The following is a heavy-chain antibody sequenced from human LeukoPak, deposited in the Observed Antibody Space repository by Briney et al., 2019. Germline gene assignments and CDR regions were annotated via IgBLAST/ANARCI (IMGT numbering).Heavy chain of an antibody. CDR1: GGSISSYY. V-gene: IGHV4-59*01. CDR3: ARSPIAAAGTGGAHWFDP. J-gene: IGHJ5*02. Sequence: ASETLSLTCTVSGGSISSYYWSWIRQPPGKGLEWIGYIYYSGSTNYNPSLKSRVTISVDTSKNQFSLKLSSATAADTAVYYCARSPIAAAGTGGAHWFDPWGQGTLVTVSS. D-gene: IGHD6-13*01. CDR2: IYYSGST.